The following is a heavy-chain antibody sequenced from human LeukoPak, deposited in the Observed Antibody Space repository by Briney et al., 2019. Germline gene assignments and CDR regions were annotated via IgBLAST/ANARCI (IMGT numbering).Heavy chain of an antibody. CDR2: IIPILGIA. CDR3: ARASIGFGELFYFDY. D-gene: IGHD3-10*01. Sequence: ASVKVSCKASGGTFSSYAISWVRQAPGQGLEWMGRIIPILGIANYAQKFQGRVTITADKSTSTAYMELSSLRSEDTAVYYCARASIGFGELFYFDYWGQGTLVTVSS. CDR1: GGTFSSYA. V-gene: IGHV1-69*04. J-gene: IGHJ4*02.